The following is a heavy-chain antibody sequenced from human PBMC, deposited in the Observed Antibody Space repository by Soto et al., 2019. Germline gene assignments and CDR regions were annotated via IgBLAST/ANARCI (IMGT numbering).Heavy chain of an antibody. CDR3: ASSIAMTTVTTRTKGFDY. D-gene: IGHD4-17*01. CDR2: IYYSGST. CDR1: GGSISSGGYY. J-gene: IGHJ4*02. Sequence: SSETLSLTCTVSGGSISSGGYYWSWIRQHPGKGLEWIGYIYYSGSTYHNPSLKSRVTISVDTSKNQFSLKLSSVTAADTAVYYCASSIAMTTVTTRTKGFDYWGQGTLVTSP. V-gene: IGHV4-31*03.